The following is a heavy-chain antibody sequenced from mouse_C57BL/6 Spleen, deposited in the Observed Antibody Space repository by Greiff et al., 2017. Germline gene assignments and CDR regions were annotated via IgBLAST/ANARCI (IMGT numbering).Heavy chain of an antibody. CDR1: GYTFTGYC. D-gene: IGHD2-3*01. Sequence: QVQLQQSGAELMKPGASVKLSCKASGYTFTGYCIEWVKQRPGHGLEWIGEIFPGGGSTNYNETFKGKATFTADTASNTAYMQLSSLTTEDSAIYYWARDEYDGDLDYWGQGTTVTVSS. CDR2: IFPGGGST. V-gene: IGHV1-9*01. J-gene: IGHJ2*01. CDR3: ARDEYDGDLDY.